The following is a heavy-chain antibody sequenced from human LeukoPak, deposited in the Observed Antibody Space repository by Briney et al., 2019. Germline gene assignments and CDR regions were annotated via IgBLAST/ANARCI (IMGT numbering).Heavy chain of an antibody. J-gene: IGHJ2*01. D-gene: IGHD6-19*01. Sequence: ASVKVSCKASGYTFTGYYMHWVRQAPGQGLEWMGWINPNSGGTNYAKKFQGWVTMTRDTSISTAYMELSRLRSDDTAVYYCARAVSSGWLSLYWYFDLWGRGTLVTVSS. CDR2: INPNSGGT. CDR1: GYTFTGYY. CDR3: ARAVSSGWLSLYWYFDL. V-gene: IGHV1-2*04.